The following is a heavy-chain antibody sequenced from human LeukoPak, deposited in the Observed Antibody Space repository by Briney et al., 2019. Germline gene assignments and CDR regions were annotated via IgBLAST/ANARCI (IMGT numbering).Heavy chain of an antibody. CDR3: SGGVS. CDR2: ISGNGGSI. V-gene: IGHV3-64D*06. D-gene: IGHD3-10*01. CDR1: GFTFSIYT. Sequence: GGSLRLSCSASGFTFSIYTMYWVRQPPGKGLQYVSGISGNGGSIYYADSVKGRFITSRDNSKNTLYLQMSSLRDEDTAVYYCSGGVSWGQGTLVTVSS. J-gene: IGHJ5*02.